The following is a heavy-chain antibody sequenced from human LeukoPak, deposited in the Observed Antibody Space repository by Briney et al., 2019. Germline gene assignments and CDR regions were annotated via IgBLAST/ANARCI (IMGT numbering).Heavy chain of an antibody. CDR2: IYYSGST. CDR1: GGSISSYY. CDR3: ARDKAAAGTLVGLDP. V-gene: IGHV4-59*01. Sequence: SETLSLTCTVSGGSISSYYWSWIRQPPGKGLEWIGYIYYSGSTNYNPSLKSRVTISVDTSKNQFSLKLSSVTAADTAVYYCARDKAAAGTLVGLDPWGQGTLVTVSS. D-gene: IGHD6-13*01. J-gene: IGHJ5*02.